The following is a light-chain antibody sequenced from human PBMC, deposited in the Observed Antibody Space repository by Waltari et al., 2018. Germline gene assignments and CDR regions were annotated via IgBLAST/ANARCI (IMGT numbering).Light chain of an antibody. CDR1: SGISVGSYR. CDR2: YHTDSDK. Sequence: QPVLTQPTSLSASPGASARLTCTLRSGISVGSYRIFWYQQKPGSPPRYLLNYHTDSDKNQGSGVPSRFSGSKDASANAGSLLVAGLQSDDEAGYYCVIWYNSLWVFGGGTRLTVL. CDR3: VIWYNSLWV. V-gene: IGLV5-39*01. J-gene: IGLJ3*02.